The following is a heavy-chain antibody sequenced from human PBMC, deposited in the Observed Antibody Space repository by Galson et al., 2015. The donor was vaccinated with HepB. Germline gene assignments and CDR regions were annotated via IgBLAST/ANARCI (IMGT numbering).Heavy chain of an antibody. CDR2: IDHGGYA. Sequence: SETLSLTCGVFGGSFIGYYWSWIRQPPGGGLEWIGEIDHGGYASYNPSLKTRVTISVDTSTSHFSLKLNSLTAADTAVYYCARTTVVTVSAFDLWGQGTMVTVSS. J-gene: IGHJ3*01. V-gene: IGHV4-34*01. CDR1: GGSFIGYY. D-gene: IGHD4-23*01. CDR3: ARTTVVTVSAFDL.